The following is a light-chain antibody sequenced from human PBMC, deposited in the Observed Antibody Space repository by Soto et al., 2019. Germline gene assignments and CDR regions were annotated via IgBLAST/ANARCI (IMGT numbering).Light chain of an antibody. Sequence: EIVLTQSPGSLSLSPGERATLSCRASQSVSSTFFAWYQQKPGQAPRLLMSGVSSRATGVPDRFIGSGSGTDFTLTISRLEPEDFAMYYCQQFASSVTFGQGTKVEIK. V-gene: IGKV3-20*01. J-gene: IGKJ1*01. CDR1: QSVSSTF. CDR2: GVS. CDR3: QQFASSVT.